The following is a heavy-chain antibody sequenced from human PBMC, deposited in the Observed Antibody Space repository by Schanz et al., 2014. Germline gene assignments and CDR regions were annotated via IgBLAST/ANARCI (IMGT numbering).Heavy chain of an antibody. CDR1: GFTFSAYC. D-gene: IGHD4-17*01. V-gene: IGHV3-33*06. Sequence: GEVEEEGGGVVQPGRSLRLSCAASGFTFSAYCMHWVRTSPFPFLSWVAVIFFDLNNKFYADSVKGRFTISRDNSKNTLYLQMSSLRAEDTALYYCAKDPHRDYGGKPQTFDIWGQGTMVTVSS. CDR3: AKDPHRDYGGKPQTFDI. J-gene: IGHJ3*02. CDR2: IFFDLNNK.